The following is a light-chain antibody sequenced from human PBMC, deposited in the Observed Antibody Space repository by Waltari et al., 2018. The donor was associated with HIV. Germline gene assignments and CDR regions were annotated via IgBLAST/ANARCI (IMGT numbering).Light chain of an antibody. CDR3: QSYVSSVNVV. CDR1: SSNIGAAYD. CDR2: YNT. J-gene: IGLJ3*02. V-gene: IGLV1-40*01. Sequence: QSVLPQPPSVSGAPGQTVTISCTGSSSNIGAAYDVHWYQQVPGTAPKLLIYYNTNRPSGVPHLFSCSKSGTSASLAISGLQTEDEADYYCQSYVSSVNVVFGGGTRVTVL.